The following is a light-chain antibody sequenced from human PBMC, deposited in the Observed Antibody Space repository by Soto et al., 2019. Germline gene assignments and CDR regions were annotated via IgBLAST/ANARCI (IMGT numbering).Light chain of an antibody. V-gene: IGKV3-11*01. CDR1: QAVNTR. Sequence: EILLTQSPATLSSFPGDRVTLSCRASQAVNTRLAWYQHKPGQAPRLLIYLTSNRAAGIPARSSGSGSGTDFTLTISDVEPEDFEVYYCHQRQSWPRTFGQGTKVDIK. CDR2: LTS. CDR3: HQRQSWPRT. J-gene: IGKJ1*01.